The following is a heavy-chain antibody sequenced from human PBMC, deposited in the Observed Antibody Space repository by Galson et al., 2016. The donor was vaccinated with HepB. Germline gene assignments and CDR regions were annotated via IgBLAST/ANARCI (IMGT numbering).Heavy chain of an antibody. Sequence: SVKVSCKASGYTFTSFGISWVRQAPGQGLEWMGWISGYNGKTDYAQKVQGRVTMTTDTPTSTVYMELRSLRLDDTAVYYCGRDWAVAGNAYFDHWGQGTLVTVSS. D-gene: IGHD6-19*01. V-gene: IGHV1-18*01. J-gene: IGHJ4*02. CDR2: ISGYNGKT. CDR1: GYTFTSFG. CDR3: GRDWAVAGNAYFDH.